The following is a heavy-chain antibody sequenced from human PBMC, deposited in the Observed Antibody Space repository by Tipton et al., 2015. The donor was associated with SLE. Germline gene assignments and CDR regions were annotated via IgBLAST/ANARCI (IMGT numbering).Heavy chain of an antibody. Sequence: TLSLTCTVSGASMTRSTYYWGWIRQPPGKGLEWLGSIYYSGTTYSNPSLRSRVTVSQDTSKNQFSLNLSSVTAADTAVYYCASSPGVTLFRVVTYFDLWGQGILVTVSS. J-gene: IGHJ4*02. V-gene: IGHV4-39*07. D-gene: IGHD3-3*01. CDR3: ASSPGVTLFRVVTYFDL. CDR1: GASMTRSTYY. CDR2: IYYSGTT.